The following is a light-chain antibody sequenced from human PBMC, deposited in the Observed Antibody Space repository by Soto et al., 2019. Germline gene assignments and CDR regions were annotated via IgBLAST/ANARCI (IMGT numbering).Light chain of an antibody. CDR1: SSDVGGYNY. J-gene: IGLJ1*01. Sequence: QSALTQPASVSGSPGQSITISCTGTSSDVGGYNYVSWYQQHPGKAPKLLIYEVTSRPSGVSHRFSGSKSGNAASLTISGLQAEDEADYYCCSYTNTGTLYVFGTGTKLTVL. CDR2: EVT. V-gene: IGLV2-14*01. CDR3: CSYTNTGTLYV.